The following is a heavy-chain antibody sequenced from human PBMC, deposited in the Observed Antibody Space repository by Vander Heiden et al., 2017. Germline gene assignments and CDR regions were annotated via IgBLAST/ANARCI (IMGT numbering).Heavy chain of an antibody. D-gene: IGHD6-19*01. CDR1: GFTFSSYA. V-gene: IGHV3-23*01. J-gene: IGHJ4*02. CDR3: AKTRVSSGWNFDY. CDR2: ISGSGGST. Sequence: EVQLLESGGGLVQPGGSLRLSCAASGFTFSSYAMSWVRQAPGKGLEWVSAISGSGGSTYYADAVKGRFTISRDNSKNTLYLQMNSLRAEDTAVYYCAKTRVSSGWNFDYWGQGTLVTVSS.